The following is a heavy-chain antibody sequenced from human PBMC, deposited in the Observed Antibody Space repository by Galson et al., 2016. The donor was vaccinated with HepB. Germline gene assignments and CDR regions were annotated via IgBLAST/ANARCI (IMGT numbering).Heavy chain of an antibody. V-gene: IGHV3-21*01. J-gene: IGHJ6*02. D-gene: IGHD2/OR15-2a*01. Sequence: SLRLSCAASGFTFSSYAMSWVRQAPGKGLEWVASITSTSDSKYYADSVKGRFTISRDNARKSLSLQMNSLRVEDTAVYYCARDFAPPVLNSLSFYYYYYGMDVWGQGTTVTISS. CDR1: GFTFSSYA. CDR3: ARDFAPPVLNSLSFYYYYYGMDV. CDR2: ITSTSDSK.